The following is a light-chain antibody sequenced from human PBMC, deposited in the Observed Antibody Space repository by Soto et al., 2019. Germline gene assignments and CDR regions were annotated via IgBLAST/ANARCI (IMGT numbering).Light chain of an antibody. CDR1: SSDVGSYNL. V-gene: IGLV2-23*01. J-gene: IGLJ1*01. Sequence: QSVLTQPASVSGSPGQSLTISCTGTSSDVGSYNLVSWYQQHPGKAPKLMIYEGSKRPSGVSNRFSGSKSGNTASLTISGLQAEDEADYYCCSYAGSSNVFGTGTKVTDL. CDR3: CSYAGSSNV. CDR2: EGS.